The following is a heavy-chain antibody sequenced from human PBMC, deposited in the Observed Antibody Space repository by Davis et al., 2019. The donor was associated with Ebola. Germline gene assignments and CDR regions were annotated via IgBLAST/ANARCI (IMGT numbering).Heavy chain of an antibody. V-gene: IGHV3-23*01. Sequence: GESLKISCAASGFTFSSYGMSWVRQAPGKGLEWVSSITGSGGSRYHADSVKGRLSVSRDNSNNTVYLQMYSLRVEDTAIYYCVKDNYAVTIMVGAFDIWGQGTMVTVSS. CDR1: GFTFSSYG. D-gene: IGHD4-17*01. J-gene: IGHJ3*02. CDR3: VKDNYAVTIMVGAFDI. CDR2: ITGSGGSR.